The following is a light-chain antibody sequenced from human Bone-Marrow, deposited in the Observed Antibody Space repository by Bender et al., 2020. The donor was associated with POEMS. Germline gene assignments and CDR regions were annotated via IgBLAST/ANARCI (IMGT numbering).Light chain of an antibody. J-gene: IGLJ3*02. CDR2: QNT. CDR1: VLAKKF. CDR3: QVWDSSTDLWV. Sequence: SYELTQPSSVSVSPGQTARITCSGDVLAKKFARWFQQKPGQSPVLVIYQNTKRPSRIRERFSGSNSGSTATLTISGTQAMDEADYYCQVWDSSTDLWVFGGGTKLTVL. V-gene: IGLV3-1*01.